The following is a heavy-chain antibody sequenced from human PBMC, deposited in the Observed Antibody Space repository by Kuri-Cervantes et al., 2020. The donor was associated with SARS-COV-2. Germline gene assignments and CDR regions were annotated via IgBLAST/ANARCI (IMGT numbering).Heavy chain of an antibody. Sequence: GESLKISCAVSGFTFSSYSMNWVRQAPGKGLEWVSSISSSSSYIYYADSVKGRFTISRDNAKNSLYLQMNSLKAEDTAVYYCARGAGEYYYYGMDVWGQGTTVTVSS. CDR2: ISSSSSYI. D-gene: IGHD3-16*01. CDR3: ARGAGEYYYYGMDV. CDR1: GFTFSSYS. V-gene: IGHV3-21*01. J-gene: IGHJ6*02.